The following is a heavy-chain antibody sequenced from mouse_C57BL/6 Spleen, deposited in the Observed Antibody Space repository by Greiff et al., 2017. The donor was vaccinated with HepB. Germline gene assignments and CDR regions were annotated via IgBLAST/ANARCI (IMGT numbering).Heavy chain of an antibody. D-gene: IGHD2-3*01. CDR3: ARDDGLWFAY. J-gene: IGHJ3*01. CDR2: ISDGGSYT. V-gene: IGHV5-4*01. CDR1: GFTFSSYA. Sequence: EVKLMESGGGLVKPGGSLKLSCAASGFTFSSYAMSWVRQTPEKRLEWVATISDGGSYTYYPDNVKGRFTISRDNAKNNLYLQMSHLKSEDTAMYYCARDDGLWFAYWGQGTLVTVSA.